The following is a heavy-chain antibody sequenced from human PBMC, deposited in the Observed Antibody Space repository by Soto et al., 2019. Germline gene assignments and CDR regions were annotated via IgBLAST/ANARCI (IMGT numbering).Heavy chain of an antibody. V-gene: IGHV3-7*05. CDR1: GFTFSSYW. D-gene: IGHD3-22*01. Sequence: GGSLRLSCAASGFTFSSYWMSWVRQAPGKGLEWVANIKQDGSEKYYVDSVKGRFTISRDNAKNSPYLQMNSLRAEDTAVYYCARVSYYYDSSGSEAPPNYYFDYWGQGTLVTVSS. CDR3: ARVSYYYDSSGSEAPPNYYFDY. J-gene: IGHJ4*02. CDR2: IKQDGSEK.